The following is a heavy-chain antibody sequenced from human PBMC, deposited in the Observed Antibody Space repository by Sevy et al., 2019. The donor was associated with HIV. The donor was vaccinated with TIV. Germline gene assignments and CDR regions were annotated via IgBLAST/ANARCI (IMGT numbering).Heavy chain of an antibody. V-gene: IGHV3-49*04. CDR3: TRWKGLQSIFDY. Sequence: GGSLRLSCTTSGFTFGDYAMNWVRQAPGKGLEWVAFLKSKADGGTVDHAASVKGRFTISRDDSKSIANLQMNDLTTADTGVYYCTRWKGLQSIFDYWGQGALVTVSS. CDR2: LKSKADGGTV. D-gene: IGHD1-1*01. J-gene: IGHJ4*02. CDR1: GFTFGDYA.